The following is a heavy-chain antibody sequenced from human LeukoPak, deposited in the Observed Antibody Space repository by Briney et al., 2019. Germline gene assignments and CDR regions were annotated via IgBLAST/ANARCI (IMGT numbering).Heavy chain of an antibody. CDR1: GFTFSSYS. V-gene: IGHV3-21*01. J-gene: IGHJ6*02. CDR2: ISSSSSYI. CDR3: ARDTEYYDFWSGYSAALDYYYGMDV. D-gene: IGHD3-3*01. Sequence: KTGGSLRLSCAASGFTFSSYSMNWVRQAPGKGLEWVSSISSSSSYIYYADSVKGRFTISRDNAKNSLYLQMNSLRAEDTAVYYCARDTEYYDFWSGYSAALDYYYGMDVWGQGTTVTVSS.